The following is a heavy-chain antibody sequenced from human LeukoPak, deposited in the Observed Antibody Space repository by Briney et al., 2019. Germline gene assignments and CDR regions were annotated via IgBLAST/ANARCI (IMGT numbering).Heavy chain of an antibody. J-gene: IGHJ4*02. Sequence: PGGSLRLSCATSGFNFNNYGMHWVREPPGKGLEWVALIQPDGIDTYYADSVKGRFTVFRDNSKSTLYLQLNSPTPDDTATYYCAKRDRTTEFDYWGQGTLVTVSS. CDR1: GFNFNNYG. V-gene: IGHV3-30*02. CDR3: AKRDRTTEFDY. D-gene: IGHD1-1*01. CDR2: IQPDGIDT.